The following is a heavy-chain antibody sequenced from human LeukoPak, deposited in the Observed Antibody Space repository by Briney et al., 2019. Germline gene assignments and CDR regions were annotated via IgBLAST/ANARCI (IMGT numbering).Heavy chain of an antibody. J-gene: IGHJ5*02. V-gene: IGHV1-24*01. CDR3: ATAKTGSYTHIYWFDP. CDR1: GYTLTELS. CDR2: FDPEDGET. Sequence: ASVKVSCKVSGYTLTELSMHWVRQASGKGLEWMGGFDPEDGETIYAQKFQGRVTMTEDISTDTAYMELSSLRSEDTAVYYCATAKTGSYTHIYWFDPWGQGTLVTVSS. D-gene: IGHD3-10*01.